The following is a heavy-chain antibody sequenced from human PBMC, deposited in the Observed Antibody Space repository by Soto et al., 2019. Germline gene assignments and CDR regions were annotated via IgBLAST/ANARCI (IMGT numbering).Heavy chain of an antibody. J-gene: IGHJ4*02. V-gene: IGHV1-69*01. CDR1: GGTFRSYA. D-gene: IGHD3-22*01. Sequence: VQLVQSGAEVKKPGSSVNVSCKASGGTFRSYAISWVRQAPGQGLEWMGGIIPIFGTANYAQKFQGRVTITADESTSTAYMELSSLRSEDTAVYYCARCYYDSSGYYELDYWGQGTLVTVSS. CDR3: ARCYYDSSGYYELDY. CDR2: IIPIFGTA.